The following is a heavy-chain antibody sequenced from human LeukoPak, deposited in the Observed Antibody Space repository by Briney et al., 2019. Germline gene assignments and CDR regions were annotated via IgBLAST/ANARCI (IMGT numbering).Heavy chain of an antibody. CDR2: IIPIFGTA. V-gene: IGHV1-69*01. Sequence: SVKVSCKASGGTFSSYAISWVRQAPGQGLEWMGGIIPIFGTANYAQKFQGRVTITADESTSTAYMELSSLRSEDTAVYYCARAHTPLQYGGYHLPLYYFDYWGQGTLVTVSS. J-gene: IGHJ4*02. CDR1: GGTFSSYA. CDR3: ARAHTPLQYGGYHLPLYYFDY. D-gene: IGHD5-12*01.